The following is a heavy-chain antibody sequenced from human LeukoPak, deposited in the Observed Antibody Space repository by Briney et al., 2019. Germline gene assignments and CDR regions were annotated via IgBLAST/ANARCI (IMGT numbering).Heavy chain of an antibody. V-gene: IGHV5-51*01. CDR1: GYSFTSYW. CDR3: ATSFQFGELLLLDC. J-gene: IGHJ4*02. Sequence: GESLKISCKGSGYSFTSYWLGWVRQMPGKGLEWVGCIYPGDSDTRYSPSFQGQVTISADKSISTAYLQWSSLKASDTAMYYCATSFQFGELLLLDCWGQGALVTVSS. CDR2: IYPGDSDT. D-gene: IGHD3-10*01.